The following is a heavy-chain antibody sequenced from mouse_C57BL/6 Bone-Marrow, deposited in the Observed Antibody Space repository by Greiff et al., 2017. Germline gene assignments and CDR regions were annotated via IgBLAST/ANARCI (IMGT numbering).Heavy chain of an antibody. J-gene: IGHJ4*01. CDR1: GYTFTSYW. D-gene: IGHD2-3*01. CDR3: AAERWLPLSAMDY. Sequence: QVQLQQPGAELVKPGASVKLSCKASGYTFTSYWMHWVKQRPGQGLEWIGMIHPNSGSTNYNEKFKSKATLTVDKSSSTAYMQLSRLTSEDSAVYYCAAERWLPLSAMDYWGQGTSVTVSA. V-gene: IGHV1-64*01. CDR2: IHPNSGST.